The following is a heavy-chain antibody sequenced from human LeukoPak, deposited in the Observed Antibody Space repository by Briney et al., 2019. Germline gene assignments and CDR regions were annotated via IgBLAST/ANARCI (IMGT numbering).Heavy chain of an antibody. CDR3: ASVGGQDLYYFDY. D-gene: IGHD3-16*01. CDR2: IIPILGIA. J-gene: IGHJ4*02. Sequence: EDSVKVSCKASGGTFSSYAISWVRQAPGQGLEWMGRIIPILGIANYAQKFQGRVTITADKSTSTAYMELSSLRSEDTAVYYCASVGGQDLYYFDYWGQGTLVTVSS. CDR1: GGTFSSYA. V-gene: IGHV1-69*04.